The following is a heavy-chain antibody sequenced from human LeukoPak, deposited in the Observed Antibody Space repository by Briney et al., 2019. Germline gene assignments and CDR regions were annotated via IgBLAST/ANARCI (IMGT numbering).Heavy chain of an antibody. CDR2: ISGSGGST. Sequence: GGSLRLSCAASGFTFSSYAMSWVRQAPGKGLEWVSAISGSGGSTYYADSLKGPFTISRDNSKNTLYLQMNSLRAEDMAVYYCASVDYDFWSGVFDYWGQGTLVTVSS. J-gene: IGHJ4*02. CDR1: GFTFSSYA. CDR3: ASVDYDFWSGVFDY. D-gene: IGHD3-3*01. V-gene: IGHV3-23*01.